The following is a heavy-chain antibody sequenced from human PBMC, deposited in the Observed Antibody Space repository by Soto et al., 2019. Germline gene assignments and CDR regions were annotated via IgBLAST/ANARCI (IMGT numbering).Heavy chain of an antibody. CDR1: GFTFDEYA. J-gene: IGHJ3*02. V-gene: IGHV3-9*01. D-gene: IGHD6-13*01. CDR3: AKAMSSSSWHALDI. CDR2: ISWNSGFT. Sequence: EVQLVESGGGLLQPGRSLRLSCAASGFTFDEYAMHWVRQAPGKGLEWVSGISWNSGFTDYADSVKGRFTISRDNAKKSLYLQVNSLRAEDTAFYYCAKAMSSSSWHALDIWGQGTMVTVSS.